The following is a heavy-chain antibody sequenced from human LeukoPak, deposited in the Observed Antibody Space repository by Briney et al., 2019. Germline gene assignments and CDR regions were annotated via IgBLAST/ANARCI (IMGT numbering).Heavy chain of an antibody. J-gene: IGHJ5*02. D-gene: IGHD4-23*01. CDR1: GGSISSYY. Sequence: SETLSLTCTVSGGSISSYYWSGIRQPPGKGLEWIGYIYYSGSTNYNPSLKSRVTISVDRSKNQFSLKLSSVTAADTAVYYCAGATVVTPIELDPWGQGTLVTVSS. V-gene: IGHV4-59*12. CDR2: IYYSGST. CDR3: AGATVVTPIELDP.